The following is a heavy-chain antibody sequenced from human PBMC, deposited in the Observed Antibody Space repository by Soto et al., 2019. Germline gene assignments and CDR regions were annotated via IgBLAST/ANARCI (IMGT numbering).Heavy chain of an antibody. V-gene: IGHV3-33*06. Sequence: QVQLVESGGGVVQPGRSLRLSCAASGFTFSSYGMHWVRQAPGKGLEWVAVIWYDGSNKYYADSVKGRFTISRDNSKNSLYLQMNSLRAEDTAVYYCAKERGYGGMDVWGQGTTVTVSS. CDR3: AKERGYGGMDV. D-gene: IGHD5-18*01. J-gene: IGHJ6*02. CDR1: GFTFSSYG. CDR2: IWYDGSNK.